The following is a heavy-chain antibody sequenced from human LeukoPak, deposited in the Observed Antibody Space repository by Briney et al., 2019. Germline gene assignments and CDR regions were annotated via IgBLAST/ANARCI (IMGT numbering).Heavy chain of an antibody. D-gene: IGHD2-2*01. CDR2: IYYSGST. Sequence: PSETLSLTCTVSGGSISSYYWSWIRQPPGKGLEWIGYIYYSGSTNYNPSLKSRVTISVDTSKNQFSLKLSSVTATDTAVYYCARVVDPKRSYFDYWGQGTLVTVSS. CDR1: GGSISSYY. J-gene: IGHJ4*02. V-gene: IGHV4-59*01. CDR3: ARVVDPKRSYFDY.